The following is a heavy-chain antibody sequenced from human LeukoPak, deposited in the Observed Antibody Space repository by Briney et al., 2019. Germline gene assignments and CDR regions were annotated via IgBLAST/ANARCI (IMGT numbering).Heavy chain of an antibody. Sequence: GGCLRLSRVPSVFTFNDYGLSCVRHGPGKGGGWVSGINWNCCTTGYADSVRGRFTISRDNAKNSLYLQMNRLRAEDTALYYCARDKHYYDSSNYVWGQGTLVTVSS. V-gene: IGHV3-20*04. D-gene: IGHD3-22*01. CDR2: INWNCCTT. CDR1: VFTFNDYG. CDR3: ARDKHYYDSSNYV. J-gene: IGHJ4*02.